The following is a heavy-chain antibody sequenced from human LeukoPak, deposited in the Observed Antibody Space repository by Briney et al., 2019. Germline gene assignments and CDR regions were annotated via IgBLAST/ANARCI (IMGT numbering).Heavy chain of an antibody. Sequence: GGSLRLSCAASGLTFSSYNMNWVRQAPGKGLEWVSSISTSSSYIYYTDSVKGRFTISRDNAKNSLYLQMNSLRAEDTAVYYCARVTYGSGTYGAFDYWGQGTLVTVSS. D-gene: IGHD3-10*01. CDR3: ARVTYGSGTYGAFDY. J-gene: IGHJ4*02. CDR2: ISTSSSYI. CDR1: GLTFSSYN. V-gene: IGHV3-21*04.